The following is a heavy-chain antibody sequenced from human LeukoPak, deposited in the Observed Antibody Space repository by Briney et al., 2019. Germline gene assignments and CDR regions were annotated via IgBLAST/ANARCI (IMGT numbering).Heavy chain of an antibody. CDR1: GFTFSNSD. J-gene: IGHJ4*02. Sequence: GGSLRLSCAASGFTFSNSDMNWVHQAPGKRLEWVSGVSWNGSRTHYADSVKGRFNISRDKSRNTLYLQTSSLRAEDRAVYYCASIYCSSTSCYSADYWGQGTLVTVSS. CDR2: VSWNGSRT. V-gene: IGHV3-35*01. CDR3: ASIYCSSTSCYSADY. D-gene: IGHD2-2*01.